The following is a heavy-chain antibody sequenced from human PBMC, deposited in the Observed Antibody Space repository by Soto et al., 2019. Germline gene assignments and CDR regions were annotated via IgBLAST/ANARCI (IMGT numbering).Heavy chain of an antibody. D-gene: IGHD2-15*01. V-gene: IGHV1-69*08. Sequence: QVQLVQSGAEVKKPGSSVKVSCKASGGTFSSYTISWVRQAPGQGLEWMGRIIPILGIANYAQKFQGRVTITAEKSTSTAYMELSSLRSEATAVYYCAREDRYCSGGSCSYWYFDLWGRGTLVTVSS. CDR2: IIPILGIA. CDR3: AREDRYCSGGSCSYWYFDL. J-gene: IGHJ2*01. CDR1: GGTFSSYT.